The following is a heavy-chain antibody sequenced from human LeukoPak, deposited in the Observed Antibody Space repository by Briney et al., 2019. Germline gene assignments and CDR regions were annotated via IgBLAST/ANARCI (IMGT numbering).Heavy chain of an antibody. Sequence: TPSETLSLTCTVSGVSISTSSYYWGWIRQPPGKGLEYIGIIDYSGSTYYNPSLKRRVTISVDKSKNQFSLRLNSVTAADTAVYYCARAPGYSTGWYPFYFDYWGQGTLVTVSS. CDR2: IDYSGST. CDR3: ARAPGYSTGWYPFYFDY. D-gene: IGHD6-19*01. J-gene: IGHJ4*02. CDR1: GVSISTSSYY. V-gene: IGHV4-39*07.